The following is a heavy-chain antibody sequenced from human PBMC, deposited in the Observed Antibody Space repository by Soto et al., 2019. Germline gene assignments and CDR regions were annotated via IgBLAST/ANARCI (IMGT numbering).Heavy chain of an antibody. Sequence: SGTLSLTCAVYGGSFSGYYWSWIRQPPGKGLEWIGEINHSGSTNYNPSLKSRVTISVDTSKNQFSLKLSSVTAADTAVYYCATTSSSPYYYYYYGMDVWGRGST. V-gene: IGHV4-34*01. CDR3: ATTSSSPYYYYYYGMDV. J-gene: IGHJ6*04. D-gene: IGHD6-6*01. CDR1: GGSFSGYY. CDR2: INHSGST.